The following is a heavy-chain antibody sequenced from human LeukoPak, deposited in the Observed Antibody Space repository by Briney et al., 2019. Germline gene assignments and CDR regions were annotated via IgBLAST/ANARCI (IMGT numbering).Heavy chain of an antibody. J-gene: IGHJ4*02. CDR2: IYYSGST. Sequence: KTSETLSLTCTVSGGSISSYYWSWIRQPPGKGLEWVGYIYYSGSTNFNPSLKSRVTISVDTSKNQFSLKLSSVTAADTAAYYCARASYSSSWYYFDYWGQGTLVTVSS. V-gene: IGHV4-59*01. CDR3: ARASYSSSWYYFDY. CDR1: GGSISSYY. D-gene: IGHD6-13*01.